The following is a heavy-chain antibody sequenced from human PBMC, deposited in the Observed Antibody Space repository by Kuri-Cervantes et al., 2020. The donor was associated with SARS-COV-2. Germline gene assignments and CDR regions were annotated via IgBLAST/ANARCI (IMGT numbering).Heavy chain of an antibody. Sequence: GESLKISCAASGFTFSSYAMSWVRQAPGKGLEWVSAISGSGGSTYYADSVKGRFTISRDNAKNSLYLQMNGLRAEDTAVYYCARDRKYYDFWSGPNYYMDVWGKGTTVTVSS. V-gene: IGHV3-23*01. D-gene: IGHD3-3*01. CDR2: ISGSGGST. CDR1: GFTFSSYA. J-gene: IGHJ6*03. CDR3: ARDRKYYDFWSGPNYYMDV.